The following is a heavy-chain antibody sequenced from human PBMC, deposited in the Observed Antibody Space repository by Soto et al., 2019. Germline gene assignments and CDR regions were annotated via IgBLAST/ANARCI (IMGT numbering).Heavy chain of an antibody. Sequence: PXVTLCLTFTVSGGSLGSDSYYWGWIRQSPGKGLEWIGSIYTIGNTYYNPSLKSRVTMSVDTSKNQFSLKLTSVTAADTAVYYCARHVPVSCSGGNCYVAYCGQGTLVTVPS. J-gene: IGHJ4*02. CDR1: GGSLGSDSYY. V-gene: IGHV4-39*01. CDR3: ARHVPVSCSGGNCYVAY. D-gene: IGHD2-15*01. CDR2: IYTIGNT.